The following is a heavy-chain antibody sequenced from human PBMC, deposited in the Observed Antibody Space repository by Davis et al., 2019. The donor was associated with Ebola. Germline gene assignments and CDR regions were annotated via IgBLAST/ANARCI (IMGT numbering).Heavy chain of an antibody. V-gene: IGHV4-59*12. CDR1: GGSISSMH. CDR3: ARDRDWWCSSTSCDYFDY. Sequence: PSETLSLTCTVSGGSISSMHWSWIRQPPGKGLEWIGYISYSGITNYNPSLRSRVTISVDKSKNQFSLKLSSVTAADTAVYYCARDRDWWCSSTSCDYFDYWGQGTLVTVSS. J-gene: IGHJ4*02. D-gene: IGHD2-2*01. CDR2: ISYSGIT.